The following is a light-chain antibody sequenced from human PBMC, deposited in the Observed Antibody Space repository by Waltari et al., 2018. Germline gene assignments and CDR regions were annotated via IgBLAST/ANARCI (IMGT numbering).Light chain of an antibody. CDR2: WAS. J-gene: IGKJ4*01. CDR3: QQYYSIPLT. Sequence: DFVMTQSPDSLAGSRGERVTVDSIYSQTVFYRSDNKNYLAWYQQKPGHPPKLLIYWASARESGVPDRFSGSGSGTDFTLTISSLQAEDVSVYYCQQYYSIPLTFGGGTKVEIK. CDR1: QTVFYRSDNKNY. V-gene: IGKV4-1*01.